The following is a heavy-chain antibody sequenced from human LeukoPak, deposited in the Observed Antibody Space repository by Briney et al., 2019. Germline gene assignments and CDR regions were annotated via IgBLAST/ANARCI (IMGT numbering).Heavy chain of an antibody. CDR2: IKQDGSEK. V-gene: IGHV3-7*01. J-gene: IGHJ4*02. CDR3: AESITAAGYDY. CDR1: GFTFSSYG. Sequence: GGSLRHSCAASGFTFSSYGMSWVRQAPGKGLEWVANIKQDGSEKYYVDSVKGRFTISRDNAKTSLYLQMNSLRAEDTAVYYCAESITAAGYDYWGQGTLVTVSS. D-gene: IGHD6-13*01.